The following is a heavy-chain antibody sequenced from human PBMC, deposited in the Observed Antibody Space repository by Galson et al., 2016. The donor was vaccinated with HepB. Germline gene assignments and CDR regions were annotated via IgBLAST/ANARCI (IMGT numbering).Heavy chain of an antibody. J-gene: IGHJ6*02. D-gene: IGHD4-17*01. Sequence: SLRLSCAASGFTFSSYSMNWVRQAPGKGLEWVSSISSSSSYIYYADSVKGRLTISRDNANNSLYLQMNSLRAEDTAVYYYARDFGDYFTPWYYYFGMDVWGQGTTVTVSS. CDR1: GFTFSSYS. CDR2: ISSSSSYI. CDR3: ARDFGDYFTPWYYYFGMDV. V-gene: IGHV3-21*01.